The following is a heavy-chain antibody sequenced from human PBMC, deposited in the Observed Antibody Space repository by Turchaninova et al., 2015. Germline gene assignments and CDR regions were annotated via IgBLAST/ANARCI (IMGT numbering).Heavy chain of an antibody. CDR3: ARHGGFYFDY. CDR2: IHHGGGT. J-gene: IGHJ4*02. V-gene: IGHV4-34*01. Sequence: QVQLQQWGAGLLKPSETLSLTCAVYGGSFSGDYWSWFRQPPGKGRDWFGQIHHGGGTSYNPSLKSRVSISLDTSTNQFSRRLTSVTAADTAVYFCARHGGFYFDYWGQGALVTVSS. D-gene: IGHD4-23*01. CDR1: GGSFSGDY.